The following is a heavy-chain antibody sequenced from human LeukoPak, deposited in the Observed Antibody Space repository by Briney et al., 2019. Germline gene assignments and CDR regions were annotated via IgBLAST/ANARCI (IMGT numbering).Heavy chain of an antibody. J-gene: IGHJ2*01. CDR3: TRGIAVAGRYFDL. V-gene: IGHV3-73*01. Sequence: GGSLRPSCAASGFTFSGSAMHWVRQASGKGLEWVGRIRSKANSYATAYAASVKGRFTISRDDSKNTAYLQMNSLRTEDTAAYYCTRGIAVAGRYFDLWGRGTLVTVSS. D-gene: IGHD6-19*01. CDR1: GFTFSGSA. CDR2: IRSKANSYAT.